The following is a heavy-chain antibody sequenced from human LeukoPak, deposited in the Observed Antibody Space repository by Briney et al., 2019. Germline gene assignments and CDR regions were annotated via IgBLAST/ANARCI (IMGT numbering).Heavy chain of an antibody. CDR2: ISGGGGNT. D-gene: IGHD3-22*01. V-gene: IGHV3-23*01. CDR1: GFTFSSCA. CDR3: ATHSSGYYCIDY. Sequence: PGGSLRLSCAASGFTFSSCAMSWVRQAPGKGLEWVSTISGGGGNTYYADSVKGRFTISRDNSKNTLYLQMNSLRAQDTAVYYCATHSSGYYCIDYWGQGTLVTVSS. J-gene: IGHJ4*02.